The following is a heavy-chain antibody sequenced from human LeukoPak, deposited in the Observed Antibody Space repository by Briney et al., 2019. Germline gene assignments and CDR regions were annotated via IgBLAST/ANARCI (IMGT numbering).Heavy chain of an antibody. Sequence: SETLSLTCTVSGGSISSYYWGWIRQPPGKGLEWIGSMYESGNTYYSASLKRRVSISVDTSKNQFSLKLSSVTATDTALYYCASHWPGSWYHFDYWGQGTLVTVSS. CDR1: GGSISSYY. J-gene: IGHJ4*02. CDR3: ASHWPGSWYHFDY. D-gene: IGHD3-10*01. CDR2: MYESGNT. V-gene: IGHV4-39*01.